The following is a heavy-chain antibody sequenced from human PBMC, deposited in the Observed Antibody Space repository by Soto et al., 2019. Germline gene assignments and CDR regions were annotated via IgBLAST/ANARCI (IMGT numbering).Heavy chain of an antibody. V-gene: IGHV3-53*01. Sequence: EVRLVESGGGLIQPGGSLRLSCAASGFTVSSNYRSWVRQAPGKGLEWVSVIYSGGSTYYADSVKGRFTISRDNSKNTLYLQKNSLRAEDTAVYYCARVSGYGSGRPDAFDIWGQGKMVTVSS. J-gene: IGHJ3*02. CDR3: ARVSGYGSGRPDAFDI. D-gene: IGHD3-10*01. CDR2: IYSGGST. CDR1: GFTVSSNY.